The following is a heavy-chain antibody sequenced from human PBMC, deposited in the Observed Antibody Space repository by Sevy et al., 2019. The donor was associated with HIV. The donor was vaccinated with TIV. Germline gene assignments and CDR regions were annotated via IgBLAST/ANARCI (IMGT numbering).Heavy chain of an antibody. CDR2: IDPSGGNA. Sequence: ASLKVSCKASGDTFTNNYMHWVRQAPGQGLEWMGIIDPSGGNATYAQKFQGRVSMTRDTSTSTIYLDLSSLRSEDTAVYYCVRADPAQHFDSWGQGTLVTVSS. J-gene: IGHJ4*02. CDR3: VRADPAQHFDS. CDR1: GDTFTNNY. V-gene: IGHV1-46*01.